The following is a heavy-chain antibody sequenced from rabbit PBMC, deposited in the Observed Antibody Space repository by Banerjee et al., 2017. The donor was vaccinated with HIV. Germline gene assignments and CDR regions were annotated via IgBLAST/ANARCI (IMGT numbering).Heavy chain of an antibody. CDR2: IYTGSDSA. CDR1: GFSFSNKYV. CDR3: ARGVAGYAGYGYVYFNL. D-gene: IGHD4-2*01. Sequence: QEQLKETGGGLVQPGGSLTLTCTASGFSFSNKYVMCWVRQAPGKGLEWIGCIYTGSDSAYYATWAKGRFTISKTSSTTVTLQLTSLTAADTATYFCARGVAGYAGYGYVYFNLRGQGTLVTVS. J-gene: IGHJ4*01. V-gene: IGHV1S45*01.